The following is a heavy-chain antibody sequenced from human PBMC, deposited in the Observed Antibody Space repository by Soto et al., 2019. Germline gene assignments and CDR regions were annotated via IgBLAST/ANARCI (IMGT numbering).Heavy chain of an antibody. CDR3: AKELERITMIVVVDY. CDR2: ISYDGSNK. Sequence: PGGSLRLSCAASGFTFSSYGMHWVRQAPGKGLEWVAVISYDGSNKYYADSVKGRFTISRDNSKNTLYLQMNSLRAEDTAVYYCAKELERITMIVVVDYWGQGTLVTVSS. V-gene: IGHV3-30*18. CDR1: GFTFSSYG. J-gene: IGHJ4*02. D-gene: IGHD3-22*01.